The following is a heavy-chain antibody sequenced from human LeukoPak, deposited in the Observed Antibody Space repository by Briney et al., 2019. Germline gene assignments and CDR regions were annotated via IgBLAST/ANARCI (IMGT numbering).Heavy chain of an antibody. CDR2: ISGSGGST. CDR1: GFTFSSYA. Sequence: GGSLRLSCAASGFTFSSYAMSWVRQAPGKGLEWVSTISGSGGSTYYADSVKGRFTISRDDSKNTLYLQLNSLRAEDAAAYYCAKDYCSGGACYFFDYWGQGTLVTVSS. D-gene: IGHD2-15*01. J-gene: IGHJ4*02. CDR3: AKDYCSGGACYFFDY. V-gene: IGHV3-23*01.